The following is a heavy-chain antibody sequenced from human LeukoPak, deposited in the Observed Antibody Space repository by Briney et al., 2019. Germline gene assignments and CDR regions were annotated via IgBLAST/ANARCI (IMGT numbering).Heavy chain of an antibody. V-gene: IGHV4-31*03. CDR2: IYYSGST. D-gene: IGHD3-22*01. CDR1: GGSISSGGYY. J-gene: IGHJ5*02. Sequence: PSQTLSLTCTVSGGSISSGGYYWSWIRQHPGKGLEWIGYIYYSGSTYYNPSLKSRVTISVDTSKNQFSLKLSSVTAADTAVYYCARQKIEVFNWFDLWGQGTLVTVSS. CDR3: ARQKIEVFNWFDL.